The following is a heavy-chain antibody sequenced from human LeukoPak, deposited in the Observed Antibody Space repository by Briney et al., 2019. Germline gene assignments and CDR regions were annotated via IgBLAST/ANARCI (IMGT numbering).Heavy chain of an antibody. CDR2: MNPNSGNT. D-gene: IGHD3-22*01. V-gene: IGHV1-8*01. CDR3: ARGPLRTTMIVVVSPFDY. Sequence: ASAKVSCKASGYTLTSYDINWVRQATGQGLEWMGWMNPNSGNTGYAQKFQGRVTMTRNTSISTAYMELSSLRSEDTAVYYCARGPLRTTMIVVVSPFDYWGQGTLVTVSS. CDR1: GYTLTSYD. J-gene: IGHJ4*02.